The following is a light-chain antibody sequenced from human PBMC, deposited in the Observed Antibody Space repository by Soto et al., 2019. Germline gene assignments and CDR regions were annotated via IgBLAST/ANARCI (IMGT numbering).Light chain of an antibody. V-gene: IGLV2-14*01. CDR3: SSYTSRSTLV. Sequence: QSALPQPASVSGAPGQSITISCTGTSSDVGGYHYVSWYQQHPGKAPKLMIYDVSNRPSGVSNRFSGSKSGNTASLTISGLQAEDEADYYCSSYTSRSTLVFGTGTKLTVL. J-gene: IGLJ1*01. CDR2: DVS. CDR1: SSDVGGYHY.